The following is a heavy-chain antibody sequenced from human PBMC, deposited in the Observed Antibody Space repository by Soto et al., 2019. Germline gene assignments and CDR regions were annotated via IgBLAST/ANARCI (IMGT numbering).Heavy chain of an antibody. J-gene: IGHJ4*02. V-gene: IGHV1-69*01. D-gene: IGHD2-15*01. CDR3: ASGCSGGSCYCGAFDY. CDR1: GGTFSSYA. CDR2: IIPIFGTA. Sequence: QVQLVQSGAEVKKPGSSVTVSCKASGGTFSSYAISWVRQATGQGLEWMGGIIPIFGTANYALKFQGRVTIAADVSTSTAYMELSSLRSEDTAVYYCASGCSGGSCYCGAFDYWGQGTLVTVSS.